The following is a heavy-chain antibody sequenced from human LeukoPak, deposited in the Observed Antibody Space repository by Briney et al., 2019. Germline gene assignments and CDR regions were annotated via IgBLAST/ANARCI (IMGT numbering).Heavy chain of an antibody. D-gene: IGHD3-22*01. CDR2: IRRKGYRTTK. J-gene: IGHJ4*02. CDR1: GFNFDDHA. V-gene: IGHV3-49*04. CDR3: TSVYDSSSYYHPGDDY. Sequence: GGSLRLSCIGTGFNFDDHAMSWVRQTPGKGLEWVGLIRRKGYRTTKQYSASMKGRFTISRDDYKSIAYLQMNSLKTEDTAVYHCTSVYDSSSYYHPGDDYWGQGTLVTVSS.